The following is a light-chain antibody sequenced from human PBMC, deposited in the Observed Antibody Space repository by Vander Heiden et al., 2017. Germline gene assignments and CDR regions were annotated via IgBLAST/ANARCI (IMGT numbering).Light chain of an antibody. CDR3: QQEDSTPCT. J-gene: IGKJ2*02. CDR1: QSVLYSSNNKNY. Sequence: DIVMTQSPDSLAVSLGERATVNSKSSQSVLYSSNNKNYLAWHQQKPGQPPKLLIYCASTRVSGVPDRFSGSGSGIDFTLSIRSLHAKDVALYYFQQEDSTPCTFGQGTKLDIK. V-gene: IGKV4-1*01. CDR2: CAS.